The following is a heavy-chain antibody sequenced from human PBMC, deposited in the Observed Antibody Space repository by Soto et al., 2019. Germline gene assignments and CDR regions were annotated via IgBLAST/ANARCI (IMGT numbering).Heavy chain of an antibody. CDR3: ARDQPWSGYSSGWYDY. Sequence: EVQLVESGGGLVQPGGSLRLSCAASGFTFSSYWMSWVRQAPGKGLEWVANIKQDGSEKYYVDSVTGRFTISRDNAKNSLYLQMNSLRAEDTAVYYCARDQPWSGYSSGWYDYWGQGTLVTVSS. D-gene: IGHD6-19*01. CDR2: IKQDGSEK. J-gene: IGHJ4*02. CDR1: GFTFSSYW. V-gene: IGHV3-7*03.